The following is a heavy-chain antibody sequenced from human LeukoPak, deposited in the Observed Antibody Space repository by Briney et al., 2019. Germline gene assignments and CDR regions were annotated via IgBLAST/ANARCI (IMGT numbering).Heavy chain of an antibody. CDR1: GFTFSSFA. CDR3: AKAGKPVVGYRSSTSCYEEAFDV. D-gene: IGHD2-2*01. J-gene: IGHJ3*01. Sequence: GGSLRLSCAASGFTFSSFAMSWVRQAPGKGLEWVSAISGSAGSTYYADSVKGRFTISRDNSKRTLYLQMNSLRAEDTAMYYCAKAGKPVVGYRSSTSCYEEAFDVWGQGTMVTVSA. V-gene: IGHV3-23*01. CDR2: ISGSAGST.